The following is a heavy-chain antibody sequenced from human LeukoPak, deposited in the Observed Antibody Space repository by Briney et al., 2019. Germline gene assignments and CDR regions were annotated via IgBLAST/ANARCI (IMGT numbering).Heavy chain of an antibody. CDR2: INPSGGST. CDR3: ARALDFGGNDFDY. D-gene: IGHD4-23*01. Sequence: GASVKVSCKASGYTLTSYRIHWVRQAPGQGLEWMGIINPSGGSTTYAQKFQGRVTMTRDTSTSTVYMELSSLRSEDTAVYYCARALDFGGNDFDYWGQGTLVTVSS. V-gene: IGHV1-46*01. CDR1: GYTLTSYR. J-gene: IGHJ4*02.